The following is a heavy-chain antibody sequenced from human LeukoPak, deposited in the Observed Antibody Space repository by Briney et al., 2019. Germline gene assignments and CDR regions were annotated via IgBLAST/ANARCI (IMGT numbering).Heavy chain of an antibody. J-gene: IGHJ4*02. Sequence: SQTLSLTCAISGDSISSNSVAWNWIKQSPSRGLEWLGRTYYRSKWNNEYAESVRSRITINPDTSKNQFSLQLDSVTPEDTAVYYCARERYYFDYWGQGTLVTVSS. CDR1: GDSISSNSVA. V-gene: IGHV6-1*01. CDR2: TYYRSKWNN. CDR3: ARERYYFDY.